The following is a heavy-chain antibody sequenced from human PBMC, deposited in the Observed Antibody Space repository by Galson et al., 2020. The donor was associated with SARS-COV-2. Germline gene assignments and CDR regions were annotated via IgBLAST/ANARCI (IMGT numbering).Heavy chain of an antibody. Sequence: GGSLRLSCVASGFTLSRYEMNWVRQTPGKGLERIAFIRHSGRDEITFYTDSVKGRFVVSSDNAKNSVFLQMNSLRVEDKGIYFCARGTGTGAAGLWGQGTLVTVSS. CDR2: IRHSGRDEIT. J-gene: IGHJ4*02. CDR3: ARGTGTGAAGL. CDR1: GFTLSRYE. V-gene: IGHV3-48*03. D-gene: IGHD6-13*01.